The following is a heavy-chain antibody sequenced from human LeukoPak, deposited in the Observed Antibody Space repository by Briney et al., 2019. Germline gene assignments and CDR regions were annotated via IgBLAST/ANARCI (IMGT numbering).Heavy chain of an antibody. J-gene: IGHJ4*02. D-gene: IGHD2-15*01. V-gene: IGHV3-74*01. CDR2: INSDGSTV. Sequence: GGSLRLSCVASGFTLSSYWMHWVRQAPGKGLVWVSRINSDGSTVSYADPVKGRFSISRDNSKNTLYLQVNSLRADDTAVYYCANSGLNRFEYWGQGALVTVSS. CDR3: ANSGLNRFEY. CDR1: GFTLSSYW.